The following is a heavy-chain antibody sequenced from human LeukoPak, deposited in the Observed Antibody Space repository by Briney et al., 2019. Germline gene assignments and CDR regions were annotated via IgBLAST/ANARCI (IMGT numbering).Heavy chain of an antibody. V-gene: IGHV3-21*01. CDR1: GFTFSSYS. CDR3: ARGWPSGGKDY. J-gene: IGHJ4*02. Sequence: GGSLRLSCAASGFTFSSYSMNWVRQAPRKGLEWVSSISSSSSYIYYADSVKGRFTISRDNAKNSLYLQMNSLRAEDTAVYYCARGWPSGGKDYWGQGTLVTVSS. D-gene: IGHD4-23*01. CDR2: ISSSSSYI.